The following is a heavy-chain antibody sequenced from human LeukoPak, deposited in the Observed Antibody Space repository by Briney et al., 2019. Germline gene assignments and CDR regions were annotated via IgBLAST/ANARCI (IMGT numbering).Heavy chain of an antibody. CDR2: ISSSSTNT. CDR3: AKPSSGCGSFDS. J-gene: IGHJ4*02. D-gene: IGHD6-19*01. Sequence: PGGSLRLSCPASGFTFRSYAMSWVRQAPGKRLEWVSAISSSSTNTYYADSVKGRFTISRDNSKNTLYLQMNSLKAEDTAVYYCAKPSSGCGSFDSWGQGTLVTVSS. V-gene: IGHV3-23*01. CDR1: GFTFRSYA.